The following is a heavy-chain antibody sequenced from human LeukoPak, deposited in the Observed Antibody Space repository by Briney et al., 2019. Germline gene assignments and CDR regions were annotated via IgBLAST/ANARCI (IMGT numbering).Heavy chain of an antibody. Sequence: ASETLSLTCTVSGGSISSGGYSWSWIRQHPGKGLEWIGYIYYSGSTYYNPSLKSRVTISVDTSKNQFSLKLSSVTAADTAVYYCARGNYGDWPFDYWGQGTLVTVSS. CDR3: ARGNYGDWPFDY. J-gene: IGHJ4*02. V-gene: IGHV4-31*03. D-gene: IGHD4-17*01. CDR2: IYYSGST. CDR1: GGSISSGGYS.